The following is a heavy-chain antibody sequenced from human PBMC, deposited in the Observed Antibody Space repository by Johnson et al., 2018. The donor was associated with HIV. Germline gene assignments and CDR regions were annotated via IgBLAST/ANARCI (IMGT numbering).Heavy chain of an antibody. CDR1: GFTFSNFG. CDR2: ISFDGSNK. J-gene: IGHJ3*02. CDR3: ARSPRAAEGAFDI. D-gene: IGHD6-13*01. Sequence: QVQLVESGGGVVQPGRSLRLSCAASGFTFSNFGMHWVRQAPGKGLKWVAVISFDGSNKYYADSVKGRFTISRDNSKNTLYLKMNSLRAEDTAVYYCARSPRAAEGAFDIWGRGTMVTVSS. V-gene: IGHV3-30*03.